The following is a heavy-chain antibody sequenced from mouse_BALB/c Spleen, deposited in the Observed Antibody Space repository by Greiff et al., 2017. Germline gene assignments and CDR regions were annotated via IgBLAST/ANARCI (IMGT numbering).Heavy chain of an antibody. D-gene: IGHD2-3*01. J-gene: IGHJ4*01. CDR3: ARYDGSSYYYAMDY. V-gene: IGHV1S34*01. CDR1: GCSFTGYY. Sequence: LVKTGASVKISCKASGCSFTGYYMHWVKQSHGKSLEWIGYISCYNGATSYNQKFKGKATFTVDTSSSTAYMQFNSLTSEDSAVYYCARYDGSSYYYAMDYWGQGTSVTVSS. CDR2: ISCYNGAT.